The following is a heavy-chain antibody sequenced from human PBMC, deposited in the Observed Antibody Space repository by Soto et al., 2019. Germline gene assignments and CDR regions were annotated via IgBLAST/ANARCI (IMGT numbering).Heavy chain of an antibody. V-gene: IGHV4-4*02. CDR3: ARARCSGGSCYSVQHWFDP. CDR1: GGSISSSNW. D-gene: IGHD2-15*01. Sequence: QVQLQESGPGLVKPSGTLSLTCAVSGGSISSSNWWSWVRQPPGKGLEWIGEMYHSGRTNHNPSLKSRVTISVDKAKNQFSVKLSSVTAADTAVYYCARARCSGGSCYSVQHWFDPWGQGTLVTVSS. J-gene: IGHJ5*02. CDR2: MYHSGRT.